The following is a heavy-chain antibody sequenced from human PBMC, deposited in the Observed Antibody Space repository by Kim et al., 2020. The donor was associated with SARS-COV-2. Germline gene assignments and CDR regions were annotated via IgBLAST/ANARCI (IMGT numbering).Heavy chain of an antibody. V-gene: IGHV3-20*01. D-gene: IGHD3-16*01. CDR3: VRGYAGGPFDR. CDR1: GFTFNDYG. J-gene: IGHJ4*02. Sequence: GGSLRLSCAASGFTFNDYGMSWVRQAPGKGLEWVSGINRNSNSKYYADSVKGRFTISRDNAKNSLFLQMNSPRAEDTALYHCVRGYAGGPFDRWRQAALFTVSS. CDR2: INRNSNSK.